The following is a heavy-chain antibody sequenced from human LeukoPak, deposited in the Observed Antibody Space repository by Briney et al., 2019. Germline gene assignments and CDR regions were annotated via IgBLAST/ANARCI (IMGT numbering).Heavy chain of an antibody. V-gene: IGHV4-4*02. CDR1: GGSISSSNW. J-gene: IGHJ2*01. CDR2: IYHSGST. Sequence: SETLSLTCAVSGGSISSSNWWSWVRQPPGKGLEWIGEIYHSGSTNYNPSLKSRVTISVDTSKNQFSLKLSSVTAADTAVYYCAREGGSYPFWYFDLWGRGTLVTVSS. CDR3: AREGGSYPFWYFDL. D-gene: IGHD1-26*01.